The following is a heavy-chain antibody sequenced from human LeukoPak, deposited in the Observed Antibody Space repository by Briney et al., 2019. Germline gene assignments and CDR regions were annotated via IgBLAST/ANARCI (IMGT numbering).Heavy chain of an antibody. CDR3: ARQTGSMVRGVPFDY. Sequence: PGGSLRLSCAASGFTFNNYAMTWVRQAPGKGLEWVSVIGGSTGNTYYADSVKGRFTISRDNSKNTLYLQMNSLRAEDTAVYYCARQTGSMVRGVPFDYWGQGTLVTVSS. CDR1: GFTFNNYA. J-gene: IGHJ4*02. V-gene: IGHV3-23*01. D-gene: IGHD3-10*01. CDR2: IGGSTGNT.